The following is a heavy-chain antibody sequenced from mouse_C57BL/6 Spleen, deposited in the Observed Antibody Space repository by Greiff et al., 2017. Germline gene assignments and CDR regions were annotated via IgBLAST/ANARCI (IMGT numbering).Heavy chain of an antibody. CDR1: GYTFTSYW. Sequence: SGAELVKPGASVKLSCKASGYTFTSYWMHWVKQRPGQGLEWIGMIHPNSGSTNYNEKFKSKATLTVDKSSSTAYMQLSSLTSEDSAVYYCASQDWYFDVWGTGTTVTVSS. J-gene: IGHJ1*03. V-gene: IGHV1-64*01. CDR3: ASQDWYFDV. CDR2: IHPNSGST.